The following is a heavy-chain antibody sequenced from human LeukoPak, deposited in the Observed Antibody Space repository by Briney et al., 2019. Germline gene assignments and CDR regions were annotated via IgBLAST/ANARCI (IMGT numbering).Heavy chain of an antibody. CDR2: ISGSGGST. V-gene: IGHV3-23*01. CDR1: GFTFSYYA. Sequence: GGSLRLSCAASGFTFSYYAMSWVRQAPGKGLEWVSAISGSGGSTYYADSVKGRFTISRDSSKNTLYLQMNSLRAEDTAVYYCAREPAVAGTKIGYYFDYWGQGTLVTVSS. D-gene: IGHD6-19*01. CDR3: AREPAVAGTKIGYYFDY. J-gene: IGHJ4*02.